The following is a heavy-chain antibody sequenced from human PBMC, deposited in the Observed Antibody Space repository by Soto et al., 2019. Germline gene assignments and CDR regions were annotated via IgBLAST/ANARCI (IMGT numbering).Heavy chain of an antibody. J-gene: IGHJ6*01. Sequence: WGSLRLSCAASGFTFSNSWVSWVRQAPGQGLEWVGRIKSKTDGGTKDYGEPGEGRINITRDDSKNMLYLQMNSVKTEDIAVYYCTTNRCIFKNYGMDVWGQGTTVTVAS. D-gene: IGHD3-9*01. CDR3: TTNRCIFKNYGMDV. V-gene: IGHV3-15*01. CDR1: GFTFSNSW. CDR2: IKSKTDGGTK.